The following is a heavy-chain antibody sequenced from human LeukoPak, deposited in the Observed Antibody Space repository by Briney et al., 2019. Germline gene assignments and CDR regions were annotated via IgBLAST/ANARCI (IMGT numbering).Heavy chain of an antibody. Sequence: ASAKVSCMASGYTFTSYYIHWVRQAPGQGLEWMGLINPTSGTTKYSQKCKGRVTMTRDTSTSTVYMELSGLRSEDTAVYYCTRTLYDSSGNYYFDHWGQGTLVTVSS. D-gene: IGHD3-22*01. CDR2: INPTSGTT. CDR3: TRTLYDSSGNYYFDH. J-gene: IGHJ4*02. CDR1: GYTFTSYY. V-gene: IGHV1-46*01.